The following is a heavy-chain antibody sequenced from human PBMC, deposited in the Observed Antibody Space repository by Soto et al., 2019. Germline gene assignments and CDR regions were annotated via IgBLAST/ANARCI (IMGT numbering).Heavy chain of an antibody. D-gene: IGHD3-22*01. V-gene: IGHV3-23*01. Sequence: PGGSLRLSCVVSGFTFNTYAMNWVRQAPGKGLEWVSGISYSGGKTYYADSVKGRFTISRANSKNILYLQMNSLRAEGTAVYYCAKEFAFYYDSSAYSFDYWGQGTLVTVSS. CDR2: ISYSGGKT. CDR1: GFTFNTYA. CDR3: AKEFAFYYDSSAYSFDY. J-gene: IGHJ4*02.